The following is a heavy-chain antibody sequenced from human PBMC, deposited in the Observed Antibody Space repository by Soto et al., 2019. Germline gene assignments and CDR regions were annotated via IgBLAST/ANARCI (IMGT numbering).Heavy chain of an antibody. CDR2: IYYSGST. CDR1: GGSISRGDYY. J-gene: IGHJ4*02. CDR3: ARVRDYYFDY. V-gene: IGHV4-30-4*01. Sequence: SETLSLTCTVSGGSISRGDYYWSWFRQPPGKGLEWIGYIYYSGSTYYNPSLKSRVTISVDTSKNQFSLKLSSVTAADTAVYYCARVRDYYFDYWGEGTLVTVSS.